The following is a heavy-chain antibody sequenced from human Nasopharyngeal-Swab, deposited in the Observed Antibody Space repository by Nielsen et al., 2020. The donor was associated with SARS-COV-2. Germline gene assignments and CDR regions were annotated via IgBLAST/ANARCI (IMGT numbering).Heavy chain of an antibody. D-gene: IGHD1-26*01. J-gene: IGHJ3*02. CDR3: AKGWGGSYVDAFDI. Sequence: GESLKISCAASGLTFDDYAMHWVRQAPGKGLEWVAVISYDGSNKYYADSVKGRFTISRDNFKNTLYLQMNSLRAEDTAVYYCAKGWGGSYVDAFDIWGQGTMVTVSS. V-gene: IGHV3-30*18. CDR1: GLTFDDYA. CDR2: ISYDGSNK.